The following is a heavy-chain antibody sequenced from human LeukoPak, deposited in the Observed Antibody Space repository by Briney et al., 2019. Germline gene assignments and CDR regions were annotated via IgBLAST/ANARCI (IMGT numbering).Heavy chain of an antibody. J-gene: IGHJ6*02. D-gene: IGHD3-9*01. CDR3: TRDLMDYDVSTGLHHYYMDV. Sequence: PGGSLRLSCAASGFTFSSYSMNWVRQAPGKGLEWVAFIRYDGSNEYYADSVKGRFTISRDNSKNTLYLQMNTLRVEDTAVYYCTRDLMDYDVSTGLHHYYMDVWGQGTTVTVSS. CDR1: GFTFSSYS. CDR2: IRYDGSNE. V-gene: IGHV3-30*02.